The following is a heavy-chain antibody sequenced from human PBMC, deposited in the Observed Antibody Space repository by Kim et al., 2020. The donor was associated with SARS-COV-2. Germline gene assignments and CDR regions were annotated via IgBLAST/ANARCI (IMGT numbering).Heavy chain of an antibody. D-gene: IGHD5-12*01. CDR3: ARGSGSDIQYPGMDV. CDR1: GFSFSTYS. CDR2: ISSSFSSL. Sequence: GGSLRLSCAASGFSFSTYSMNWVRRAPGKGLEWVSYISSSFSSLYYADSVKGRFTISRDNAKNSLYLQMNSLRDEDTAVYYCARGSGSDIQYPGMDVWG. J-gene: IGHJ6*02. V-gene: IGHV3-48*02.